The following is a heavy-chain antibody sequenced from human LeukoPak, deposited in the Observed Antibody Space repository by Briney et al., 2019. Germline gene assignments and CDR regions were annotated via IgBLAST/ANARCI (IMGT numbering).Heavy chain of an antibody. CDR1: RYIFTGYY. D-gene: IGHD3-16*01. CDR3: ARDPALIPVIPGY. J-gene: IGHJ4*02. CDR2: INSNSGGT. Sequence: ASVKVSCKASRYIFTGYYMHWVRQAPGQGLEWMGWINSNSGGTKYAQKFQGRVTMTRDTSISTAYMELSRLRSDDTAVYYCARDPALIPVIPGYWGQGTLVTVSS. V-gene: IGHV1-2*02.